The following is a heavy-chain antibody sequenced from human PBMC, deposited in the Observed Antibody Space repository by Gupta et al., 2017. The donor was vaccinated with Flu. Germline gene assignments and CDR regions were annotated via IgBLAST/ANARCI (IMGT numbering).Heavy chain of an antibody. CDR3: AKDRVRQSSGYGMDV. V-gene: IGHV3-30*18. CDR1: GFTFSNYG. Sequence: QVQLVESGGGVVQPRGSLRLSCAVSGFTFSNYGFYWVRQAPGKGLEWVSVISYDGVNKNYADSVKGRFTISRDNSKNTLYMQMNNLGTEDTAVYYCAKDRVRQSSGYGMDVWGQGTTVTVSS. CDR2: ISYDGVNK. J-gene: IGHJ6*02. D-gene: IGHD6-25*01.